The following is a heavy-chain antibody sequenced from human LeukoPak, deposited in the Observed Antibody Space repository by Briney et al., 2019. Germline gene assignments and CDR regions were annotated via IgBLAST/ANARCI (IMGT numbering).Heavy chain of an antibody. Sequence: GGSLRLSCAASGFTFSSYGMHWVRQAPGKGLEWVAFIRYDGSNKYYADSVKGRFTISRDNSMDTLYLQMNSLRAEDTAVYYCAKGSKGVVFTRDHYMDVWGKGTTVTISS. V-gene: IGHV3-30*02. CDR3: AKGSKGVVFTRDHYMDV. CDR2: IRYDGSNK. J-gene: IGHJ6*03. D-gene: IGHD3-3*01. CDR1: GFTFSSYG.